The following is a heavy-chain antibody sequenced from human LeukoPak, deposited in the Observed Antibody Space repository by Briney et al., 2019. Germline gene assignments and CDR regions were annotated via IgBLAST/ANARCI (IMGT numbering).Heavy chain of an antibody. J-gene: IGHJ4*02. CDR1: GYSISSGYY. Sequence: SETLSLTCAVSGYSISSGYYWGWIRQPPGKGLEWIGSIYHSGSTYYNPSLKSRVTISVDTSKNQFSLKLRSVTAADTAVYYCAREADSGYDPSFDYWGQGTLVTVSS. V-gene: IGHV4-38-2*02. D-gene: IGHD5-12*01. CDR2: IYHSGST. CDR3: AREADSGYDPSFDY.